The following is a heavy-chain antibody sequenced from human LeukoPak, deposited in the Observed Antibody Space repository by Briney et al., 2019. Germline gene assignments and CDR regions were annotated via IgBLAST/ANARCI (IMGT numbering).Heavy chain of an antibody. Sequence: SETLSLTCAVSGYSISSGYYWSWIRQPAGKGLEWIGRIYTSGSTNYNPSLKSRVTMSVDTSKNQYSLKLSSVTAADTAVYYCAREAAAGTFYFDYWGQGTLVTVS. CDR3: AREAAAGTFYFDY. CDR1: GYSISSGYY. J-gene: IGHJ4*02. CDR2: IYTSGST. V-gene: IGHV4-4*07. D-gene: IGHD6-13*01.